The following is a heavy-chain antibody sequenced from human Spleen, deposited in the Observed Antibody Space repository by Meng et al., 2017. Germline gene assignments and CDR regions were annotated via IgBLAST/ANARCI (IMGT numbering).Heavy chain of an antibody. V-gene: IGHV3-15*01. Sequence: GESLKFSCVGSGFTFGNAWMSWVRQAPGKGPEWVGRIKSKHDGETSDYSTAVRDRFTISRDDSKNTLYLQMNSLNIGDTGIYYCAWDDKAKFDYWGRGTLVTVSS. J-gene: IGHJ4*02. CDR2: IKSKHDGETS. CDR3: AWDDKAKFDY. CDR1: GFTFGNAW. D-gene: IGHD3-9*01.